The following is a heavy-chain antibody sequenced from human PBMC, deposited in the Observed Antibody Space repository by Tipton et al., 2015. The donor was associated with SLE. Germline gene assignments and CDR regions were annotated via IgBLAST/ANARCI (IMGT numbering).Heavy chain of an antibody. CDR2: SYYSGST. Sequence: TLSLTCTVSGGPISSYYWTWIRQPPGKGLEWIGYSYYSGSTIYNPSLKSRVTMSIDTSKNLFSLKLNSVTAADTAVYYCATGYSASQDYFDSWGRGTLVTVSS. CDR3: ATGYSASQDYFDS. D-gene: IGHD5-12*01. J-gene: IGHJ4*02. V-gene: IGHV4-59*01. CDR1: GGPISSYY.